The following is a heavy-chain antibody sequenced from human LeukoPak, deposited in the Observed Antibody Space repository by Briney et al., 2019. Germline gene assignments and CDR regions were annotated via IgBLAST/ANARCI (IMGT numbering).Heavy chain of an antibody. J-gene: IGHJ3*02. CDR2: IYYSGST. D-gene: IGHD2-15*01. CDR1: SGSISSSNYY. CDR3: ARLPNKYCSGGSCYSQDI. Sequence: SETLSLTFTVSSGSISSSNYYWGWIRQPPGKGLEWIGSIYYSGSTYYNPSLKSRVTISVDTSKNQFSLKLSSVTAADTAVFYCARLPNKYCSGGSCYSQDIWGQGTMVTVSS. V-gene: IGHV4-39*01.